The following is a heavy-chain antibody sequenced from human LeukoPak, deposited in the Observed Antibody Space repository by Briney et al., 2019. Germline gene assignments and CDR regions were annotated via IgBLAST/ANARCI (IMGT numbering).Heavy chain of an antibody. CDR1: GGSFSGYY. CDR2: INHSGST. Sequence: SETLSLTCAVYGGSFSGYYWSWIRQPPGKGLEWIGEINHSGSTNYNPSLKSRVTISVDTSKNQFSLKLSSVTAADTAVYYCARGPYYDFWSGSRGAYYFDYWGRGTLVTVSS. J-gene: IGHJ4*02. CDR3: ARGPYYDFWSGSRGAYYFDY. V-gene: IGHV4-34*01. D-gene: IGHD3-3*01.